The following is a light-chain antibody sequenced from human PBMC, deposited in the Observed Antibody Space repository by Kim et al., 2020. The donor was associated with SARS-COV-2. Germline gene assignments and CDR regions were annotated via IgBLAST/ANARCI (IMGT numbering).Light chain of an antibody. CDR1: SLRAYY. J-gene: IGLJ2*01. CDR2: GRN. V-gene: IGLV3-19*01. Sequence: GQTVTITCQGDSLRAYYASWYQQKPGQAPVLVFYGRNNRPSGIPDRFSGSSSGHTSSLTITGSQAEDEADYYCHSRDTSGNRVVFGGGTKLTVL. CDR3: HSRDTSGNRVV.